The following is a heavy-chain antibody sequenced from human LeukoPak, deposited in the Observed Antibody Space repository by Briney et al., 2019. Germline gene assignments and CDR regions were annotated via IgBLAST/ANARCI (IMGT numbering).Heavy chain of an antibody. CDR1: GGSFSGYY. D-gene: IGHD6-13*01. J-gene: IGHJ6*03. CDR3: ARGSSSSSWYYYYYYMDV. V-gene: IGHV4-34*01. Sequence: SETLSLTCAVYGGSFSGYYWGWIRQPPGKGLEWIGEINHSGSTYYNPSLKSRVTISVDTSKNQFSLKLSSVTAADTAVYYCARGSSSSSWYYYYYYMDVWGKGTTVTVSS. CDR2: INHSGST.